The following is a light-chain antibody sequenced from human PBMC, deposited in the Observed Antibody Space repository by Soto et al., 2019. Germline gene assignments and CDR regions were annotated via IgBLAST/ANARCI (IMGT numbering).Light chain of an antibody. V-gene: IGLV2-11*01. CDR2: DVS. J-gene: IGLJ1*01. CDR3: CSYAGSYTFV. Sequence: QSALTQPRSVSGSPGQSVTISCTGTASDVGGYSYVSWYQQHPGKVPKLIIYDVSKWPSGVPDRFSGSKSGNTASLTISGLQAEDEGDYYCCSYAGSYTFVFGTGIKLTVL. CDR1: ASDVGGYSY.